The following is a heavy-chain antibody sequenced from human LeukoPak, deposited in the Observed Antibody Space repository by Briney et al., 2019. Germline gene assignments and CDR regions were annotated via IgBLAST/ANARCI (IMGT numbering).Heavy chain of an antibody. Sequence: SVKVSCKASGGTFGSYVISWVRQAPGQGLEWMGGIIPIFGTAHYAQKFQGRLTITADESTSTVYMEMSSLRSEDTAMYYCAKEGDTALVTGYFDLWGRGTLVTVSA. CDR3: AKEGDTALVTGYFDL. J-gene: IGHJ2*01. CDR1: GGTFGSYV. V-gene: IGHV1-69*01. CDR2: IIPIFGTA. D-gene: IGHD5-18*01.